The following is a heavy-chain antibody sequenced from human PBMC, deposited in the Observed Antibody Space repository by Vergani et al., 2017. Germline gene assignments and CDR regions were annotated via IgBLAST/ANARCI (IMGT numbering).Heavy chain of an antibody. CDR1: GYSFTSYW. CDR2: IYPGDSDT. V-gene: IGHV5-51*01. J-gene: IGHJ6*02. D-gene: IGHD5-12*01. CDR3: ARHQVGSGYERRPYDYEYGMDV. Sequence: EVQLVQSGAEVKTPGESLKISCKGSGYSFTSYWIGWVRQMPGKGLEWMGIIYPGDSDTRYSPSFQGQVTISADKSSSTAYLQWSSLKASDTAMYYCARHQVGSGYERRPYDYEYGMDVWGQGTTVTVSS.